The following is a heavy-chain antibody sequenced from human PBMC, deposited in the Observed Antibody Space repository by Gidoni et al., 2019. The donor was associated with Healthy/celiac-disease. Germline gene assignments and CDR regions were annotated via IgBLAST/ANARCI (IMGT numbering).Heavy chain of an antibody. CDR2: IYSGGST. Sequence: EVQLVESGGGLIQPGGSLRLSCADSGFTVSSNYMSLVRQAPGKGLEWVSVIYSGGSTYYAYSVNGRFTISRDNSKNTLYLQMNSLRAEDTAVYYCASSGGWYYFDYWGQGTLVTVSS. J-gene: IGHJ4*02. CDR3: ASSGGWYYFDY. D-gene: IGHD6-19*01. V-gene: IGHV3-53*01. CDR1: GFTVSSNY.